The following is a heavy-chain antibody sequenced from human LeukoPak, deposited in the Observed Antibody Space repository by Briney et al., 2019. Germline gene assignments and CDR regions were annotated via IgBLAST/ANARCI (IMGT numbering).Heavy chain of an antibody. Sequence: SETLSLTCAVSGGSISSGGYSWSWIRQPPGKGLEWIGEINHSGSTNYNPSLKSRVTISVDTSKNQFSLKLSSVTAADTAVYYCARRYCSSTSCYNPWGQGTLVTVSS. V-gene: IGHV4-34*01. J-gene: IGHJ5*02. CDR1: GGSISSGGYS. CDR3: ARRYCSSTSCYNP. D-gene: IGHD2-2*02. CDR2: INHSGST.